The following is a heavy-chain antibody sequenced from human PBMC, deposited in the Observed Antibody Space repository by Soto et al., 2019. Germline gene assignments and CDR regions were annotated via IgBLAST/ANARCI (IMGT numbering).Heavy chain of an antibody. CDR3: ATSHLLLGAFDI. CDR1: GNTLTELS. CDR2: FDPEDGET. D-gene: IGHD2-2*01. Sequence: GASVKVSCKISGNTLTELSMHWVRQAPGKGLEWMGGFDPEDGETLYAQKFQGRVTMTEDTSTDTAYMELSSLRSEDTAVYYCATSHLLLGAFDIWGQGTVVTVS. J-gene: IGHJ3*02. V-gene: IGHV1-24*01.